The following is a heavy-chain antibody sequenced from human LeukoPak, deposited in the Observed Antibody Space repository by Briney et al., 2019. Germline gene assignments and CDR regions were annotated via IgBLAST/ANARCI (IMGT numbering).Heavy chain of an antibody. V-gene: IGHV1-18*01. CDR3: AREPPSKVVFDY. Sequence: ASVKVSCKASGYTFTSYGISWVRQAPGQGLEWMGRISAYNGNTNYAQKLQGRVTMTTDTSTSTAYMELRSLRSDDTAVYYCAREPPSKVVFDYWGQGTLVTVSS. CDR1: GYTFTSYG. D-gene: IGHD2-15*01. CDR2: ISAYNGNT. J-gene: IGHJ4*02.